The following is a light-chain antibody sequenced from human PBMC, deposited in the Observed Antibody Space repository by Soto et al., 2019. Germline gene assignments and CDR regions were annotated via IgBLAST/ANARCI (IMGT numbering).Light chain of an antibody. CDR2: NNN. Sequence: QTVVTQPLSASGTPGQRVTISCSGGSSNIGTNAVNWYQQLPGTAPKLLIYNNNQRPSGVPDRFSGSKSGTSASLAISGLQSEDEADYYCAAWDDSLNGYVFGTGTKLTVL. CDR3: AAWDDSLNGYV. V-gene: IGLV1-44*01. J-gene: IGLJ1*01. CDR1: SSNIGTNA.